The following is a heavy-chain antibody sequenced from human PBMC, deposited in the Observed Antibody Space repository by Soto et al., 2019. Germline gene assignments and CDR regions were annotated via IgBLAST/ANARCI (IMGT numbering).Heavy chain of an antibody. J-gene: IGHJ4*02. CDR1: GFTFDDYG. D-gene: IGHD1-26*01. Sequence: EVQLVESGGGVLRPGGSLRLSCAASGFTFDDYGMSWARQAPGKGLEWVSGVNWNGGSTGYAYSVKGRFPISRDNANNALYLQMNCVGAEDTAFYYGVRGASLNFDYWGQGTLVTVSS. CDR3: VRGASLNFDY. CDR2: VNWNGGST. V-gene: IGHV3-20*04.